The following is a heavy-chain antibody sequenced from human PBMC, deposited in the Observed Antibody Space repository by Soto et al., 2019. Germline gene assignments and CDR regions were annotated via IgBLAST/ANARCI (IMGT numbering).Heavy chain of an antibody. D-gene: IGHD3-10*01. CDR2: ISTYNGNT. J-gene: IGHJ4*02. CDR1: GYTFTSYG. CDR3: ARDPGPIWFGELLAYYFDY. Sequence: ASVKVSCKTSGYTFTSYGISWVRQAPGQGLEWMGWISTYNGNTNYAQKVQGRITMTTDTSTSTAYMELRSLTSDDTAVYYCARDPGPIWFGELLAYYFDYWGQGTLVTVSS. V-gene: IGHV1-18*01.